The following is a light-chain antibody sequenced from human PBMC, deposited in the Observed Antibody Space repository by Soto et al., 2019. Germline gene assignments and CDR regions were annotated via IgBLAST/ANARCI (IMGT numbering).Light chain of an antibody. Sequence: QSVLTQPPSTSGTPGQRVTISCSGRSSNIGSNTVHWYQQIPGTAPKLLIYTNNQRSSGVSDRFSGSKSDTSASLVISGLQSEDEADYYCATWDNGLTGVVFGGGTKVTVL. CDR1: SSNIGSNT. CDR3: ATWDNGLTGVV. V-gene: IGLV1-44*01. CDR2: TNN. J-gene: IGLJ2*01.